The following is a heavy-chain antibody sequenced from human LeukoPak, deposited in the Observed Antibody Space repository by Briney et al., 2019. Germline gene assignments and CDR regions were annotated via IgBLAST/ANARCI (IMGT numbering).Heavy chain of an antibody. V-gene: IGHV4-34*01. Sequence: SETLSLTCAVYGGSFSGYYWSWIRQPPGKGLEWIGEINHSGSTNYNPSLKSRVTISVDTSKNQFSLKLSSVTAADTAVYYCARGGLRYFDPYMDVWGKGTTVTVSS. CDR2: INHSGST. CDR3: ARGGLRYFDPYMDV. CDR1: GGSFSGYY. D-gene: IGHD3-9*01. J-gene: IGHJ6*03.